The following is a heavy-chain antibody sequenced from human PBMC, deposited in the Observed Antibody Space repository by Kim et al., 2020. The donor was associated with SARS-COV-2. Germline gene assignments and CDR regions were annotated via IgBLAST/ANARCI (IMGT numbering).Heavy chain of an antibody. CDR1: GYTFTSYG. CDR2: ISVYSGET. V-gene: IGHV1-18*01. Sequence: ASVKVSCKASGYTFTSYGITWVRQAPGQGLEWIGWISVYSGETHYAQNVQGRLSLTTDTSTNTAYMELTSLRPDDTAGYYCVRGYDPWGQGTLVTVS. CDR3: VRGYDP. D-gene: IGHD2-15*01. J-gene: IGHJ5*02.